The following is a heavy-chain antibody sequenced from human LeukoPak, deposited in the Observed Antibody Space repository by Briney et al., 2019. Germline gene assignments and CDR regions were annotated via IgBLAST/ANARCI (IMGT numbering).Heavy chain of an antibody. CDR1: GFTFSSYA. J-gene: IGHJ4*02. CDR3: AKDFRGVVIPCDFDY. V-gene: IGHV3-23*01. D-gene: IGHD3-3*01. CDR2: ISGSGGST. Sequence: PGGSLRLSCAASGFTFSSYAMSWVRQAPGKGLEWVSAISGSGGSTYYADSVKGRFTISRDNSKNTLYLQMNSLRAEDTAVYYCAKDFRGVVIPCDFDYWGQGTLVTVSS.